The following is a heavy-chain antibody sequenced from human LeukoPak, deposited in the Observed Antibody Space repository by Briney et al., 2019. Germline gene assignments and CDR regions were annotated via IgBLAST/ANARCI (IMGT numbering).Heavy chain of an antibody. CDR1: GFTFSSYG. D-gene: IGHD6-13*01. Sequence: GRSLRLSCAASGFTFSSYGMHWVRQAPGKGLEWVAVISYDGSNKYYADSVKGRFTISRDNSKNTLYLQMNSLRAEDTAVYYCAKDNMLRKYSSSGYAFDIWGQGTMVTVSS. J-gene: IGHJ3*02. CDR2: ISYDGSNK. V-gene: IGHV3-30*18. CDR3: AKDNMLRKYSSSGYAFDI.